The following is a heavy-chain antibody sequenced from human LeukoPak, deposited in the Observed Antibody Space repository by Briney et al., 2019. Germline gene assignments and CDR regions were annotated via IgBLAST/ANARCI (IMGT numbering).Heavy chain of an antibody. Sequence: SETLSLTCTVSGGSISTYYWSWIRQPAGEGLEWIGRVYRSGDTNYNPSLKSRVTMSVDTSKNQISLRLRSVTAADTAVYYCARDDFEYSVHNGMDVWGQGTTVTVSS. J-gene: IGHJ6*02. CDR1: GGSISTYY. V-gene: IGHV4-4*07. CDR3: ARDDFEYSVHNGMDV. CDR2: VYRSGDT. D-gene: IGHD3-9*01.